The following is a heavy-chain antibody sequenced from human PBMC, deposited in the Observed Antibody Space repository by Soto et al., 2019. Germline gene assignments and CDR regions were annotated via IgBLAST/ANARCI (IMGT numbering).Heavy chain of an antibody. CDR1: GFTFSSYS. D-gene: IGHD2-2*01. V-gene: IGHV3-48*01. J-gene: IGHJ6*03. CDR3: ARDGGYCSSTSCSFGLAENYYYYMDV. Sequence: GGSLRLSCAASGFTFSSYSMNWVRQAPGKGLEWVSYISSSSSTIYYADSVKGRFTISRDNAKNSLYLQMNSLRAEDTAVYYCARDGGYCSSTSCSFGLAENYYYYMDVWGKGTTVTVSS. CDR2: ISSSSSTI.